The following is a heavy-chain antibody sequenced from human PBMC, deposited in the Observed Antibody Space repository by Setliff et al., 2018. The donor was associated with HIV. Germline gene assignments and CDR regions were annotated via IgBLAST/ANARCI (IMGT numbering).Heavy chain of an antibody. Sequence: LSLTCTVSAGSISSTTYYRGWIRQPPGKGLEWIGSIYYSGSTYYNPSLKSRVTISVDTSKNQFSLKLSSVTAADTAVYYCARLRVNSGSYGAYYFDYWGQGTLVTVSS. V-gene: IGHV4-39*01. J-gene: IGHJ4*02. CDR2: IYYSGST. CDR1: AGSISSTTYY. D-gene: IGHD1-26*01. CDR3: ARLRVNSGSYGAYYFDY.